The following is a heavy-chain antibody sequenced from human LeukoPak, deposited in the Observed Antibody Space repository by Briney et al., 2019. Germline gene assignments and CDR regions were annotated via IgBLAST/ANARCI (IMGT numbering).Heavy chain of an antibody. CDR3: ARVSLYYDILTGYHNWFDP. Sequence: SETLSLTCTVSGGSISSYYWSWIRQPPGKGLEWIGYIYYSGSTNYNSSLKSRVTISVDTSKNQFSLKLSSVTAADTAVYYCARVSLYYDILTGYHNWFDPWGQGTLVTVSS. CDR1: GGSISSYY. D-gene: IGHD3-9*01. J-gene: IGHJ5*02. V-gene: IGHV4-59*01. CDR2: IYYSGST.